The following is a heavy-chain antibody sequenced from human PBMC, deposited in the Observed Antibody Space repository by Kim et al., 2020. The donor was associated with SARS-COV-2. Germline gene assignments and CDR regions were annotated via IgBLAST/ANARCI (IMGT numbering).Heavy chain of an antibody. D-gene: IGHD6-6*01. CDR2: IYYSGST. J-gene: IGHJ6*02. CDR1: GGSISSSSYY. CDR3: ASRQSIAAPLDV. Sequence: SETLSLTCTVSGGSISSSSYYWGWIRQPPGKGLEWIGSIYYSGSTYYNPSLKSRVTISVDTSKNQFSLKLSSVTAADTAVYYCASRQSIAAPLDVWGQGTTVTVSS. V-gene: IGHV4-39*01.